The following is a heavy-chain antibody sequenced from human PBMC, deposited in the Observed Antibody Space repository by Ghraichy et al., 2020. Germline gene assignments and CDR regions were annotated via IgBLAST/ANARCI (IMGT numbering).Heavy chain of an antibody. D-gene: IGHD6-13*01. V-gene: IGHV1-18*01. Sequence: ASVKVSCQASGYSFTSYGIGWVRQAPGQGLEWMGWISGYNGNTKYAQNLQGRVTMTTDTSTSTTYMELRSLRSDDTAMYYCARDLNANSWYEFDCWGQGTLVTVSS. CDR1: GYSFTSYG. CDR3: ARDLNANSWYEFDC. J-gene: IGHJ4*02. CDR2: ISGYNGNT.